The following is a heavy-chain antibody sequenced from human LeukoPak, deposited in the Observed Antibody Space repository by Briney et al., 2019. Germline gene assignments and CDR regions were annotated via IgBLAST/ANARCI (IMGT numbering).Heavy chain of an antibody. CDR3: AKDSSSAFDY. J-gene: IGHJ4*02. Sequence: PGGSLRLSCAASGFTFSSYWMSWVRQAPGKGLEWVANIKQDGSEKYYVDSVKGRFTISRDNSKNTLYLQMNSLRAEDTAVYYCAKDSSSAFDYWGQGTLVTVSS. CDR1: GFTFSSYW. D-gene: IGHD6-6*01. CDR2: IKQDGSEK. V-gene: IGHV3-7*01.